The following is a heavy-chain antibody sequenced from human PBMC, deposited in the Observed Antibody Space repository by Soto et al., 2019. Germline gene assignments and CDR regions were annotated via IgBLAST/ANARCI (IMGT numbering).Heavy chain of an antibody. D-gene: IGHD6-19*01. V-gene: IGHV3-74*01. Sequence: EVQLVESGGGLVQPGGSLRLSCAASGFTFSSYWMHWVRQAPGKGLVWVSRINSDGSSTSYADSVKGRFTISRDNAKNTRYLQMNSLRAACTAVYYCARVYSCGGVRFDYWGQGTLVTVSS. J-gene: IGHJ4*02. CDR2: INSDGSST. CDR1: GFTFSSYW. CDR3: ARVYSCGGVRFDY.